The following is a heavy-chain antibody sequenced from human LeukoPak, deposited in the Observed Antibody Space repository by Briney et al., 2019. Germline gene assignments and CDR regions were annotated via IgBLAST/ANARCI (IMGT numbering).Heavy chain of an antibody. CDR1: GFTFNTYR. J-gene: IGHJ4*02. CDR2: ISSSSTNI. D-gene: IGHD3-22*01. Sequence: GGSLRLSCAASGFTFNTYRISWVRQAPGKGLEWVSYISSSSTNIYYADSVKGRFTISRDNAKNSLYLQMNSLRAEDTAVYYCARWMTVGSFDYWGQGTLVTVSS. CDR3: ARWMTVGSFDY. V-gene: IGHV3-48*01.